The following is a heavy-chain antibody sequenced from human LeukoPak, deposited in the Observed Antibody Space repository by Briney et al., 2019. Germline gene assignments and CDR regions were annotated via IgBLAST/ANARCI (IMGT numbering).Heavy chain of an antibody. V-gene: IGHV3-23*01. CDR1: GFRFSDYT. J-gene: IGHJ4*02. CDR3: ARGVGYDYVWGSYRYPHFDY. D-gene: IGHD3-16*02. Sequence: GGSLRLSCAASGFRFSDYTMTWVRQAPGKGPEWVSAIGGRGGSTYYADSLGGRFTISRDNSKNTLYLQMNSLRAEDTAVYYCARGVGYDYVWGSYRYPHFDYWGQGTLVTVSS. CDR2: IGGRGGST.